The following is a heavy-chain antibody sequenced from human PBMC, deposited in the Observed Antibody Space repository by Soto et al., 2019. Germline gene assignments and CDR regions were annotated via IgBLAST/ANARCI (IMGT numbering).Heavy chain of an antibody. CDR1: GFTFSSYE. CDR3: ARDSGVTIFGGSPTPLGMDV. V-gene: IGHV3-48*03. D-gene: IGHD3-3*01. Sequence: GGSLRLSCAASGFTFSSYEMNWVRQAPGKGLEWVSYISSSGSTIYYADSVKGRFTISRDNAKNSLYLQMNSLRAEDTAVYYCARDSGVTIFGGSPTPLGMDVWGQGTTVTVS. CDR2: ISSSGSTI. J-gene: IGHJ6*02.